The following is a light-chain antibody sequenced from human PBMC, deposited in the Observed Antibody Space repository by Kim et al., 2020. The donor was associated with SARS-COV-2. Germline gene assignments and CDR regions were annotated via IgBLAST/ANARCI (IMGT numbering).Light chain of an antibody. CDR3: SSFAGSYTWV. J-gene: IGLJ3*02. CDR2: DVS. V-gene: IGLV2-11*01. Sequence: GQSVTISCTGTSSDVGRYNYVSWYQQHPGKAPKVMIYDVSERPSGVPDRVSGSKSGKTASLTISGLQAEDEADYYCSSFAGSYTWVFGGGTKLTVL. CDR1: SSDVGRYNY.